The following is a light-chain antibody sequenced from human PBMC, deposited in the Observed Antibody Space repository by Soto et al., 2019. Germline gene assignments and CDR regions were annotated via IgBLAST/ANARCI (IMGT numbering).Light chain of an antibody. V-gene: IGKV1-39*01. J-gene: IGKJ5*01. CDR2: AAS. CDR1: QGIGSY. CDR3: QQSYSTLFT. Sequence: IQLTQSPSSLSASVGDRVTITCRASQGIGSYFAWYQQKPGKAPKLLIYAASTLRSGVPSRFSGSGSGTDFTLTISSLQPEDFATYYCQQSYSTLFTFGQGTRLEIK.